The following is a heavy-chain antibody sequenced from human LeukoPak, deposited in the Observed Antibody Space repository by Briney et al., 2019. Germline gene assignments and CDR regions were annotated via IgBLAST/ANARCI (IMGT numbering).Heavy chain of an antibody. D-gene: IGHD5-24*01. CDR2: IYSSGST. CDR1: GGSISSGVYF. CDR3: ARGDGYFYSGMVTLNFFDS. V-gene: IGHV4-39*07. Sequence: SVTLSLPCTVSGGSISSGVYFWGWIRQPPGKGLEWFVNIYSSGSTYYNPSLKSRDTISIDTSKSQCSLKLSSVTAADTAVYFCARGDGYFYSGMVTLNFFDSWGRGTLVTVSS. J-gene: IGHJ4*02.